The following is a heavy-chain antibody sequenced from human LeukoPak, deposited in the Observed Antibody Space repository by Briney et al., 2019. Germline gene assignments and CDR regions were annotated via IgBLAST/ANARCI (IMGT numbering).Heavy chain of an antibody. CDR3: AREIVGAIKSYFDY. Sequence: AGGSLRLSCAASGFTFSSYAMSWVRQAPGKGLEWVANIRQDGGLKHYVDSVKGRFTISRDNAENSLYLQMNSLRAEDTAVYYCAREIVGAIKSYFDYWGQGTLVTASS. J-gene: IGHJ4*02. CDR1: GFTFSSYA. V-gene: IGHV3-7*01. D-gene: IGHD1-26*01. CDR2: IRQDGGLK.